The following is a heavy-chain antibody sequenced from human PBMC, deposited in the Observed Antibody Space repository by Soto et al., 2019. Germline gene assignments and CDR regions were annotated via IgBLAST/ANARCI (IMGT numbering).Heavy chain of an antibody. CDR2: IYYSGST. J-gene: IGHJ4*02. D-gene: IGHD5-18*01. CDR1: GGSISSSSYY. CDR3: ARQPGIQLWSYFDY. Sequence: QLQLQESGPGPVKPSETLSLTCTVSGGSISSSSYYWGWIRQPPGKGLEWIGSIYYSGSTYYNPSLKSRVTISVDTSKNQFSLKLSSVTAADTAVYYCARQPGIQLWSYFDYWGQGTLVTVSS. V-gene: IGHV4-39*01.